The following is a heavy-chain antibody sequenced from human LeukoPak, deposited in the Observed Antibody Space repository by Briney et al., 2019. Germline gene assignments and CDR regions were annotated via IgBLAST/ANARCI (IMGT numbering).Heavy chain of an antibody. Sequence: PSETLSLTCTVSGGSISGSSYYWGWIRQPPGKGLEWIGSIYYSGSTYYNPSLKSRVTISVDTSKNQFSLKLSSVTAADTAVYYCARHLYDSSGYSTSIWFDPWGQGTLVTVSS. CDR3: ARHLYDSSGYSTSIWFDP. V-gene: IGHV4-39*01. CDR2: IYYSGST. CDR1: GGSISGSSYY. D-gene: IGHD3-22*01. J-gene: IGHJ5*02.